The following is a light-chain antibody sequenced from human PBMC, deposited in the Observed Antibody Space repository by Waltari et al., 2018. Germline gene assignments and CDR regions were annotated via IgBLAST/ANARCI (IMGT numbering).Light chain of an antibody. CDR2: LNSDGSH. J-gene: IGLJ2*01. Sequence: QLVLTQSPSASASPGASVKLTCTLSSGHRSYAIAWHQQQPEKGPRYLMKLNSDGSHSKGDGIPDRFSGSSSGTERYLTISSLQSEDEADYYCQTWGTGIQVFGGGTKLTVL. V-gene: IGLV4-69*01. CDR3: QTWGTGIQV. CDR1: SGHRSYA.